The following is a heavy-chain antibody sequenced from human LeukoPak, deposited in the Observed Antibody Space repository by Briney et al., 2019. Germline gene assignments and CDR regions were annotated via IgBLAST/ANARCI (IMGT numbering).Heavy chain of an antibody. D-gene: IGHD4-17*01. CDR3: ARRGDYADY. CDR2: IHSDGSTT. V-gene: IGHV3-74*01. Sequence: GGSLRLSCAASGFTFSSYWMHWVRQAPGKGLVWVSRIHSDGSTTNYADSVKGRFTISRDNAKNTLYLQMNGLRAEDTAVYYCARRGDYADYWGQGTLATVSS. CDR1: GFTFSSYW. J-gene: IGHJ4*02.